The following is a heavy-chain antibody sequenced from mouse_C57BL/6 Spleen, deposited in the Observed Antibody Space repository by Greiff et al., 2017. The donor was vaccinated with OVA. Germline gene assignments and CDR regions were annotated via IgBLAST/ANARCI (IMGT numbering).Heavy chain of an antibody. CDR3: ASRSSSYPYYVDY. D-gene: IGHD1-1*01. CDR1: GFTFSDYG. CDR2: ISSGSSTL. Sequence: EVMLVESGGGLVKPGGSLKLSCAASGFTFSDYGMHWVRQAPEKGLEWVAYISSGSSTLYSAVTVKGRFTISRDNAKNTLFLQMTSLRSEDTAMYYCASRSSSYPYYVDYWGQGTTLTVSS. V-gene: IGHV5-17*01. J-gene: IGHJ2*01.